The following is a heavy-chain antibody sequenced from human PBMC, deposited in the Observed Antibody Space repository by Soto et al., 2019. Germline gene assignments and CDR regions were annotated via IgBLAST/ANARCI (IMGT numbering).Heavy chain of an antibody. V-gene: IGHV1-18*04. D-gene: IGHD3-10*01. CDR2: ISAYNGNT. Sequence: ASVKVSCKPSGYTFTSYGISWVRQAPGQGLEGMGWISAYNGNTNYAQKLKGRVTMTTDTSTSTAYMELRSLRSDDTAVYYCARDEESNGFDPWGQGTLVTVSS. J-gene: IGHJ5*02. CDR3: ARDEESNGFDP. CDR1: GYTFTSYG.